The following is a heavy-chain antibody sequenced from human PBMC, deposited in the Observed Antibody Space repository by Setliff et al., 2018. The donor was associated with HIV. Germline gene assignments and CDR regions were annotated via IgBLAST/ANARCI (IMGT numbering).Heavy chain of an antibody. CDR1: GGTFSSYA. J-gene: IGHJ4*02. Sequence: ASVKVSCKASGGTFSSYAISWVRQAPGQGLEWMGWISVYNDNTNYAQKFQGRVTMTTDTSTNTAYMELRSLRSDDTAVYHCARVDGYNNYDSGGLDYWGQGTLVTVSS. CDR3: ARVDGYNNYDSGGLDY. CDR2: ISVYNDNT. V-gene: IGHV1-18*01. D-gene: IGHD3-16*01.